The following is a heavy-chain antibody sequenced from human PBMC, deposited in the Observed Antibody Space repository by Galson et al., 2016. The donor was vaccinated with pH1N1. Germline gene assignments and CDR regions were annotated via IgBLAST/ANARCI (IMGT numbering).Heavy chain of an antibody. CDR2: ILAIFGTA. D-gene: IGHD3-22*01. J-gene: IGHJ1*01. V-gene: IGHV1-69*13. CDR3: ASESGYYVRGDLQH. CDR1: GGIFRSYA. Sequence: SVKVSCKASGGIFRSYAIGWVRQAPGQGPEWMGGILAIFGTAKYAQKFQGRLTITADESTTTAYMELSSLRSGDTAVYYCASESGYYVRGDLQHWGQGTLVIVSS.